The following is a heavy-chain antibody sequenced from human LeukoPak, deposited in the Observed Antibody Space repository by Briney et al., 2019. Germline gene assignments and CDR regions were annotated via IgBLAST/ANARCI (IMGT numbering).Heavy chain of an antibody. CDR1: GGSISSYY. D-gene: IGHD4-17*01. CDR2: IYYSGTT. J-gene: IGHJ4*02. CDR3: ARHALYGEVDY. V-gene: IGHV4-59*08. Sequence: PSETLSLTCTVSGGSISSYYWSWIRQPPGKGLEWIGYIYYSGTTNYNPSLKSRVTISIDTSKNQFSLKLSSVTAADTAVYCWARHALYGEVDYWGQGTLVTVSS.